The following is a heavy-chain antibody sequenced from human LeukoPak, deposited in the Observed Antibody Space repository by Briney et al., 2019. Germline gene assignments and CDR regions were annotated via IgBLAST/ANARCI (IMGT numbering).Heavy chain of an antibody. CDR1: GGSLTSSSYY. CDR3: ARERYSSSRFDP. CDR2: IYYSGST. Sequence: SETLSLTCTVSGGSLTSSSYYWGWIRQPPGTGLEWIGSIYYSGSTYYNPSLKSRVTISVDTSKNQFSLKLSSVTAAGTAVYYCARERYSSSRFDPWGQGTLVTVSS. V-gene: IGHV4-39*07. J-gene: IGHJ5*02. D-gene: IGHD6-13*01.